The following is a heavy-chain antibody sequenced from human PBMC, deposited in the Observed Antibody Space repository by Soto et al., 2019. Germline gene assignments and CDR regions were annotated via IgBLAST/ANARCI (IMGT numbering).Heavy chain of an antibody. Sequence: AAVKVSCKASGCIFTDHYIHWVRQAPGQGLEWMGWINPISGDTDYAQKFQGRVIMTRDTSILTAYMDLSRLKSDDTAVYYCATVRRSPYGVDVWGQGTKVTVSS. CDR1: GCIFTDHY. CDR2: INPISGDT. J-gene: IGHJ6*02. CDR3: ATVRRSPYGVDV. D-gene: IGHD3-16*01. V-gene: IGHV1-2*02.